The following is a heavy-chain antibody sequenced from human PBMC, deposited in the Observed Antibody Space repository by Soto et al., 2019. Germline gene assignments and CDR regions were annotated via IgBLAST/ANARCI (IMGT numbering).Heavy chain of an antibody. V-gene: IGHV3-23*01. J-gene: IGHJ6*03. D-gene: IGHD3-10*01. CDR1: GFTFSTYA. CDR3: TKTPRSYYYYMDV. CDR2: ISGSGSDR. Sequence: EVQVLESGGGLVQPGGSLRLSCVASGFTFSTYAMNWVRQAPGKELEWVSGISGSGSDRYYADSVRGRFTISRDNSNNTLNLQMDSLRAEDTAIYYCTKTPRSYYYYMDVWGKGTTVTVSS.